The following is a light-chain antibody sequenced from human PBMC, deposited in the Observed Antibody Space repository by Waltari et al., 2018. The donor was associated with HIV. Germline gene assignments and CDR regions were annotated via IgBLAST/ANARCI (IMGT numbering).Light chain of an antibody. CDR2: EDS. J-gene: IGLJ2*01. V-gene: IGLV2-8*01. Sequence: QSALTQPPSAAGSLGQSVTISCTGSSSDIGAYDSVSWFQQHPNNAPKLLLYEDSTRPSAVPDRYSGYRSGETAFLSVSGLEPDDTSAYCFSSYGDNIRVLFGGGTNLTVL. CDR3: SSYGDNIRVL. CDR1: SSDIGAYDS.